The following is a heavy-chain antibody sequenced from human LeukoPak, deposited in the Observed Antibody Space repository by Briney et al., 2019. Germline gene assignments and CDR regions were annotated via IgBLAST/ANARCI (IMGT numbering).Heavy chain of an antibody. CDR1: GGTFSSYA. V-gene: IGHV1-69*13. CDR3: ARGHDYGDYYYYYYMDV. D-gene: IGHD4-17*01. CDR2: IIPIFGTA. Sequence: ASVKVSCKASGGTFSSYAISWARQAPGQGLEWMGGIIPIFGTANYAQKFQGRVTITADESTSTAYMELSSLRSEDTAVYYCARGHDYGDYYYYYYMDVWGKGTTVTVSS. J-gene: IGHJ6*03.